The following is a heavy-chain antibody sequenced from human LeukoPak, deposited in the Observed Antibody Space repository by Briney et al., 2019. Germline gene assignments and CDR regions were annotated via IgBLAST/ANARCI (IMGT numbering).Heavy chain of an antibody. J-gene: IGHJ4*02. CDR2: ISTSSIYI. CDR3: ARDYGGSSPFDY. Sequence: GGSLRLSCAASGFTFSSYIMNWVRQAPGKGLEWVSSISTSSIYIYYADSLKGRFTISRDNAKNSLYLQMNSLRAEDTAVYYCARDYGGSSPFDYWGQGTLVTVSS. CDR1: GFTFSSYI. D-gene: IGHD4-23*01. V-gene: IGHV3-21*01.